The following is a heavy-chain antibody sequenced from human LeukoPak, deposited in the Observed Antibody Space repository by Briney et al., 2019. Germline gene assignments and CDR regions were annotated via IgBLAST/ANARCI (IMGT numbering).Heavy chain of an antibody. J-gene: IGHJ2*01. CDR1: GFTFSSYA. CDR3: AKDPHYYDSSGYYYDWYFDL. D-gene: IGHD3-22*01. CDR2: ISGSGGST. V-gene: IGHV3-23*01. Sequence: GGSLRLSCAASGFTFSSYAMSWVRQAPGKGLEWVSAISGSGGSTSYADSVKGRFTISRDNSKNTLYLQMNSLRAEDTAVYYCAKDPHYYDSSGYYYDWYFDLWGRGTLVTVSS.